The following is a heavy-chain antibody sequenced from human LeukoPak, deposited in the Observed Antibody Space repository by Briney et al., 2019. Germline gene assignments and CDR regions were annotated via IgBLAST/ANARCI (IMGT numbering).Heavy chain of an antibody. D-gene: IGHD1-26*01. CDR2: IYYSGST. V-gene: IGHV4-59*12. Sequence: SETLSITCTVSGGSISSYYWSWIRQPPGKGLEWIGYIYYSGSTNYNPSLKSRVTISVDTSKNQFSLKLSSVTAADTAVYYCARDRYGRWFDPWGQGTLVTVSS. CDR1: GGSISSYY. CDR3: ARDRYGRWFDP. J-gene: IGHJ5*02.